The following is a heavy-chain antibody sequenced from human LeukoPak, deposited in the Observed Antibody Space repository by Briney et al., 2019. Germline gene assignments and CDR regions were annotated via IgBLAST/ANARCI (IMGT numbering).Heavy chain of an antibody. D-gene: IGHD5-24*01. CDR2: IKQDGSVI. CDR3: AGDEGWTFDI. J-gene: IGHJ3*02. Sequence: GGSLRLSCAASGFSFSTYWMSWFRQAPGKGLEWVALIKQDGSVIHYVDSVKGRFTISRDNAKNSLSLQMNSLRADDTAVYYCAGDEGWTFDIWGQGTKVTVSS. V-gene: IGHV3-7*01. CDR1: GFSFSTYW.